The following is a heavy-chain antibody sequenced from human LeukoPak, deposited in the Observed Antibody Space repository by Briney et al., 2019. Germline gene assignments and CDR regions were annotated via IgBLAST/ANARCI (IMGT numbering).Heavy chain of an antibody. Sequence: SETLSLTCTVSGGSISSGDYYWSWIRQPPGKGLEWIGYIYYSGSIYYNPSLKSRVTISVGTSKNQFSLKLSSVTAADTAVYYCARVVYGDYYFDYWGQGTLVTVSS. J-gene: IGHJ4*02. CDR1: GGSISSGDYY. V-gene: IGHV4-30-4*01. CDR3: ARVVYGDYYFDY. D-gene: IGHD4-17*01. CDR2: IYYSGSI.